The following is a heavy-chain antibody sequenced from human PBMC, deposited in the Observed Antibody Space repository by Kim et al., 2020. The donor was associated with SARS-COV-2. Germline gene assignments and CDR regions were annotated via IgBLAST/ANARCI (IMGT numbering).Heavy chain of an antibody. J-gene: IGHJ6*02. Sequence: SVKVSCKASGGTFSSYAISWVRQAPGQGLEWMGGIIPIFGTANYAQKFQGRVTITADESTSTAYMELSSLRSEDTAVYYCAREGFTMVRGVILYYYGMDVWGQGTTVTVSS. D-gene: IGHD3-10*01. V-gene: IGHV1-69*13. CDR2: IIPIFGTA. CDR1: GGTFSSYA. CDR3: AREGFTMVRGVILYYYGMDV.